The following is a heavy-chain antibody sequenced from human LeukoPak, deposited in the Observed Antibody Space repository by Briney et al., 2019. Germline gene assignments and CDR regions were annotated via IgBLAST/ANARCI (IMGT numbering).Heavy chain of an antibody. V-gene: IGHV4-39*01. D-gene: IGHD1/OR15-1a*01. Sequence: SETLSLTCTVSGGSISSSSYYWGWIRQPPGKVLEWIGSIYYSGSTYYNPSLKSRVTISVDTSKNQFSLKLSSVTAADTAVYYCARNFRGWNIHPFDPWGQGTLVTVSS. CDR2: IYYSGST. CDR3: ARNFRGWNIHPFDP. J-gene: IGHJ5*02. CDR1: GGSISSSSYY.